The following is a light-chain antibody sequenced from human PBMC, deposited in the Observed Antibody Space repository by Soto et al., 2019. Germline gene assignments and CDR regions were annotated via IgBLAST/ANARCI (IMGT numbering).Light chain of an antibody. V-gene: IGLV2-14*01. CDR1: SSDVGGYNF. J-gene: IGLJ1*01. CDR2: HVT. CDR3: SSYTSNINPYV. Sequence: QSSLTQPAPMSGSPGQSITISCTGTSSDVGGYNFVSWYQQHPGKAPKLMIYHVTNRPSGVSSRFSGSKSGNTASLTISGLQAEDEADYYCSSYTSNINPYVFGTGTKVTVL.